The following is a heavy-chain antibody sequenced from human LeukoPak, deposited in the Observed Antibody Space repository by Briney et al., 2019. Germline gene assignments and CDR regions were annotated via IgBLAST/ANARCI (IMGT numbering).Heavy chain of an antibody. D-gene: IGHD2-8*01. Sequence: GGSLRLSCVASGFTFRSYSMSWVRQAPGKGLEWVSAISGSGGSTYYADSVKGRFTISRDSSKNTLCLQVNSLRVEDTAVYYCAKERESNGYFDYWGQGTLVTVSS. CDR3: AKERESNGYFDY. CDR1: GFTFRSYS. V-gene: IGHV3-23*01. CDR2: ISGSGGST. J-gene: IGHJ4*02.